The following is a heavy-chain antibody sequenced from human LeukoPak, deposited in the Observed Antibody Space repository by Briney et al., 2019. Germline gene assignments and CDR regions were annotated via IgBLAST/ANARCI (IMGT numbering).Heavy chain of an antibody. Sequence: SETLSLTCTVSGGSISSYYWSWIRQPPGKGLEWIGYIYYSGSTNYNPSLKSRVTISVDTSKNQFSLKLSFVTAADTAVYYCARDRGYCSSTSCYPDYYYGMDVWGQGTTVTVSS. V-gene: IGHV4-59*01. J-gene: IGHJ6*02. CDR2: IYYSGST. CDR3: ARDRGYCSSTSCYPDYYYGMDV. D-gene: IGHD2-2*03. CDR1: GGSISSYY.